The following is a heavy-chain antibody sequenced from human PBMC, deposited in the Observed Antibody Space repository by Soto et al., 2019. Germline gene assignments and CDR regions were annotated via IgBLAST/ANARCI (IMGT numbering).Heavy chain of an antibody. D-gene: IGHD7-27*01. J-gene: IGHJ4*02. CDR1: GFTFSSYG. CDR3: ARDRRFGKAYNLGFDY. V-gene: IGHV3-30*03. Sequence: GGSLRLSCAASGFTFSSYGMHWVRQAPGKGLEWVAVISYDGSNKYYADSVKGRFTISRDNSKNTLYLEMNSLRAEDTAVYYCARDRRFGKAYNLGFDYWGQGTLVTVSS. CDR2: ISYDGSNK.